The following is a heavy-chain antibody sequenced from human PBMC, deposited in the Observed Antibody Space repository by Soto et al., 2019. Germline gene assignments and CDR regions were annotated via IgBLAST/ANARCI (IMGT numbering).Heavy chain of an antibody. Sequence: ASVKGSCKASGYTFTSYGISWVRQAPGQGLEWMGWISAYNGNTNYAQKLQGRVTMTTDTSTSTAYMELRSLRSDDTAVYYCARDGALQLPHSESSNAFDLWGQGTLVTVSS. D-gene: IGHD6-6*01. V-gene: IGHV1-18*01. CDR2: ISAYNGNT. CDR3: ARDGALQLPHSESSNAFDL. CDR1: GYTFTSYG. J-gene: IGHJ5*02.